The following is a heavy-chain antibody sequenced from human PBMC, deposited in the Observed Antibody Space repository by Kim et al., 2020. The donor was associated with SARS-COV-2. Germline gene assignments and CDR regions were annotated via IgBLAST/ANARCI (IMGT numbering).Heavy chain of an antibody. CDR3: AKVPFNGDYFYYYYMDV. Sequence: KGRFTISRDNSKNTLYLQMNSLRAEDTAVYYCAKVPFNGDYFYYYYMDVWGKGTTVTVSS. J-gene: IGHJ6*03. D-gene: IGHD4-17*01. V-gene: IGHV3-23*01.